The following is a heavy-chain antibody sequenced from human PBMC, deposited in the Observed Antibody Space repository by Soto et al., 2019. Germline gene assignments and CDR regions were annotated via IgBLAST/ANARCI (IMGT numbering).Heavy chain of an antibody. V-gene: IGHV3-23*01. CDR3: AKGISRSWTPFDY. CDR2: ISGSGGST. D-gene: IGHD6-13*01. CDR1: GFTFSSYA. J-gene: IGHJ4*02. Sequence: EVQLLESGGGLVQPGGSLRLSCAASGFTFSSYARSWVRQAPGKGLEWVSAISGSGGSTYYADSVKGRFTISRDNSKNTLYLPMNSLRAEDTAVYYCAKGISRSWTPFDYWGQGTLVTVSS.